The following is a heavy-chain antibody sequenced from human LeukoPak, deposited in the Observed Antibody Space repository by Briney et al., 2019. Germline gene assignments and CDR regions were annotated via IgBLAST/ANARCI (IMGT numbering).Heavy chain of an antibody. CDR1: GGSISSGGYS. V-gene: IGHV4-30-2*01. J-gene: IGHJ5*02. CDR3: ARGFGSGWPGWFDP. CDR2: IYHSGST. D-gene: IGHD3-10*01. Sequence: SETLSLTCAVSGGSISSGGYSWSWIRQPPGKGLEWIGYIYHSGSTYYNPSLKSRVTISVDRSKNQFSLKLSSVTPADTAVYYCARGFGSGWPGWFDPWGQGTLVTVSS.